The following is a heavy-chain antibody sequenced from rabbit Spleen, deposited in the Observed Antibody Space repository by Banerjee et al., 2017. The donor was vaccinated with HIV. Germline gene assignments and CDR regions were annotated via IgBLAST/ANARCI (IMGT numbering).Heavy chain of an antibody. V-gene: IGHV1S43*01. J-gene: IGHJ3*01. CDR2: IYPARGST. CDR1: GIDFTSYY. Sequence: QSLEESGGDLVKPGASLTLTCTASGIDFTSYYITWVRQAPGKGLEWIGIIYPARGSTDYASWVNGRFTISSDSAQSTVDLKMTSLTAADTATYFCARAIVPWLGLTRLDLWGPGTLVTVS. D-gene: IGHD4-1*01. CDR3: ARAIVPWLGLTRLDL.